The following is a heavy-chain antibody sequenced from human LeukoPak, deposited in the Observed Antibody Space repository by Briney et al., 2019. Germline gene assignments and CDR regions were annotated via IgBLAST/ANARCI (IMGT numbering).Heavy chain of an antibody. CDR1: GYTFTSYD. Sequence: GASVKVSCKASGYTFTSYDINWVRQATGQGLEWMGWMNPNSGNTGYAQKFQGRVTITRNTSISTAYMELSSLRSEDTAVYYCARAGPIDLTDAFDIWGQGTMVTVSS. V-gene: IGHV1-8*03. J-gene: IGHJ3*02. CDR2: MNPNSGNT. CDR3: ARAGPIDLTDAFDI.